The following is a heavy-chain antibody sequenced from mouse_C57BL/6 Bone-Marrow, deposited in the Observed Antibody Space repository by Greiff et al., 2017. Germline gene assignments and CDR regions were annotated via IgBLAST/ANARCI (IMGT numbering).Heavy chain of an antibody. V-gene: IGHV5-6*01. CDR3: ASPIMITTRVYYARDY. D-gene: IGHD2-4*01. Sequence: EVKLMESGGDLVKPGGSLKLSCAASGFTFSSYGMSWVRQTPDKRLEWVATISSGGSYTYYPDSVKGRFTISSDNAKNTLYLQMGSMKSKDTAMYYCASPIMITTRVYYARDYWGQGTSVTVSS. CDR1: GFTFSSYG. CDR2: ISSGGSYT. J-gene: IGHJ4*01.